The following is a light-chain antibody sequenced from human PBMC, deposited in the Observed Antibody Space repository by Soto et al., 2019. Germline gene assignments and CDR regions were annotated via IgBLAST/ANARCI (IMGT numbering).Light chain of an antibody. V-gene: IGLV2-14*01. CDR2: EVS. CDR1: SSDVGGYNY. J-gene: IGLJ1*01. CDR3: SSYTSSSTV. Sequence: ALTQPASVSGSPGQSITISCTGTSSDVGGYNYVSWYQQHPGKAPKLMIYEVSNRPSGVSNRFSGSKSGNTASLTISGLQAEDEADYYCSSYTSSSTVFGTGTKLTVL.